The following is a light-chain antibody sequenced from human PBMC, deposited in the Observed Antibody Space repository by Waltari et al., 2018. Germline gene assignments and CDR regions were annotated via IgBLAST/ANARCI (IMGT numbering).Light chain of an antibody. CDR3: QQYNNWPPYT. CDR1: QSVSSN. CDR2: GAS. J-gene: IGKJ2*01. Sequence: ELVMTQSPATLSVSPGERATLSGRASQSVSSNLAWYQQKPGQAPRLLIYGASTRATVIPARFSGSGSGTEFTLTISSLQSEDFAVYYCQQYNNWPPYTFGQGTKLEIK. V-gene: IGKV3-15*01.